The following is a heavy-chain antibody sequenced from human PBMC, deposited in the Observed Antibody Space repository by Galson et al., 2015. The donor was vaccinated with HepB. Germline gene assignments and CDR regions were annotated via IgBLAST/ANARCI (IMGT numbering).Heavy chain of an antibody. CDR2: INPSGGST. CDR3: ARQGSGYSYYFDY. D-gene: IGHD3-3*01. CDR1: GYTFTSYY. Sequence: SVKVSCKASGYTFTSYYMHWVRRAPGQGLEWMGIINPSGGSTSYAQKFQGRVTMTRDTSRAPSTVYMELSSLRSEDTAVYYCARQGSGYSYYFDYWGQGTLVTVSS. J-gene: IGHJ4*02. V-gene: IGHV1-46*01.